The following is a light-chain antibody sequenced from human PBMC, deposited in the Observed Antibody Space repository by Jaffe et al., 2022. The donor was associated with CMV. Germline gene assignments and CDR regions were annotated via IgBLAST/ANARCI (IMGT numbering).Light chain of an antibody. Sequence: QAVLTQPSSLSASPGTSASLTCTLRSDIDVGSYKIYWFQQKPGSPPQFLLSYRSDSDKGQGSGVPSRFSGSKDVSANAGLLLISGIHAEDEADYYCMIWHNSVSTVFGGGTKLTVL. CDR1: SDIDVGSYK. CDR3: MIWHNSVSTV. V-gene: IGLV5-45*03. CDR2: YRSDSDK. J-gene: IGLJ2*01.